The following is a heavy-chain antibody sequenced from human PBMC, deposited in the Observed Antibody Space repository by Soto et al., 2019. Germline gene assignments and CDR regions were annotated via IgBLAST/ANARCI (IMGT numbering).Heavy chain of an antibody. CDR2: IYYSGST. CDR3: ARLVTMDYDILTGTNYFDY. CDR1: GGSISSSSYY. D-gene: IGHD3-9*01. J-gene: IGHJ4*02. Sequence: SETPSLTCTVSGGSISSSSYYWGWIRQPPGKGLEWIGSIYYSGSTNYNPSLKSRVTISVDTSKNQFSLKLSSVTAADTAVYYCARLVTMDYDILTGTNYFDYWGQGTLVTVSS. V-gene: IGHV4-39*07.